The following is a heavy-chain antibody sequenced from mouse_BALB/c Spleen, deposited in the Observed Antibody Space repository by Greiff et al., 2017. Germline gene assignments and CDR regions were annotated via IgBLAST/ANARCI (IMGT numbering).Heavy chain of an antibody. J-gene: IGHJ2*01. CDR1: GYTFTSYW. CDR3: TRNYDHDGGFDY. CDR2: IYPGNSDT. V-gene: IGHV1-5*01. D-gene: IGHD2-4*01. Sequence: VQLQQSGTVLARPGASVKMSCKASGYTFTSYWMHWVKQRPGQGLEWIGAIYPGNSDTSYNQKFKGKAKLTAVTSTSTAYMELSSLTNEDSAVYYCTRNYDHDGGFDYWGQGTTLTVSS.